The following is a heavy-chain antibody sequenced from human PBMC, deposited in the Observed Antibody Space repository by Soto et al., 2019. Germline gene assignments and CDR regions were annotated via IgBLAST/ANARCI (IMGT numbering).Heavy chain of an antibody. D-gene: IGHD5-12*01. CDR3: ARYHGPTTSENWFDP. V-gene: IGHV1-18*01. Sequence: ASVKVSCKASGYTFFTYDISWVRQAPGQGLEWMGWISTYSGDTKYAQKLQGRVTMTTDTSTTTAYLELRSLRSDDTAVYYCARYHGPTTSENWFDPWGQGTLVTVSS. CDR1: GYTFFTYD. CDR2: ISTYSGDT. J-gene: IGHJ5*02.